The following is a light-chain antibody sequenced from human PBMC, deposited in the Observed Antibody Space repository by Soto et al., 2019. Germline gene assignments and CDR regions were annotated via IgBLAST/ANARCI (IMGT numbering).Light chain of an antibody. V-gene: IGLV2-23*02. CDR3: CSRL. Sequence: QSALTQPASVSGSPGQSITISCTGTSTDPATYDLASWYQQHPGKAPQLIIYEVAKRPSGVSARFSGSQSGDTASLTISGLQAADEAYYYCCSRLFGGGTKVTVL. CDR2: EVA. J-gene: IGLJ2*01. CDR1: STDPATYDL.